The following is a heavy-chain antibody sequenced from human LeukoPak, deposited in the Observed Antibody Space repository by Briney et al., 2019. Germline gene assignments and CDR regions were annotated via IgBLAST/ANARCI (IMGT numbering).Heavy chain of an antibody. Sequence: SETLSLTCTVSGGSISSYYWSWIRQPPGKGLEWIGYIYYSGSTNYNPSLKSRVTISVDTSKNQFSLKLSSVTAADTAVYYCARAAGPADSGGLRSLEWLLGPINFDYWGQGTLVTVSS. CDR2: IYYSGST. CDR1: GGSISSYY. D-gene: IGHD3-3*01. V-gene: IGHV4-59*01. J-gene: IGHJ4*02. CDR3: ARAAGPADSGGLRSLEWLLGPINFDY.